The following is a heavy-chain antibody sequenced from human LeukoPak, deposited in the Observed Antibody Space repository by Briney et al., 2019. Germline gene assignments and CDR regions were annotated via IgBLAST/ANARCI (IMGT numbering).Heavy chain of an antibody. D-gene: IGHD2-2*01. CDR3: AMRGDTLVIPATYMFDY. CDR2: ISSSGSTT. Sequence: GGSLRLSCAVSGFTFSRYTMNWVRQAPGKGLEWVSYISSSGSTTYYADSVKGRFTISRDNAKNSLYLQMNSLRAEDTAVYYCAMRGDTLVIPATYMFDYWGQGTLVTVSS. CDR1: GFTFSRYT. J-gene: IGHJ4*02. V-gene: IGHV3-48*01.